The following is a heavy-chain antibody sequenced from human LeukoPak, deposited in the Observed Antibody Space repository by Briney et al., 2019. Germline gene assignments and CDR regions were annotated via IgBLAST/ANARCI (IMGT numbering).Heavy chain of an antibody. V-gene: IGHV2-5*02. Sequence: SGPTLVHPTRPLTLTCTFSGFSLSTSGVGVGWIRQPPEKALEWLALIYWDDDKRYSPSLRTRLTITKDTSKNQVVLTMTNMDPVDTATYYCAHYTFTWSTAYWGQGTLVTVSS. CDR3: AHYTFTWSTAY. CDR2: IYWDDDK. D-gene: IGHD3-16*01. J-gene: IGHJ4*02. CDR1: GFSLSTSGVG.